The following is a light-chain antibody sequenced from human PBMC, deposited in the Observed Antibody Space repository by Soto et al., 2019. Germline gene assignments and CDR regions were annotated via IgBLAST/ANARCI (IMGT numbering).Light chain of an antibody. V-gene: IGKV3-11*01. J-gene: IGKJ4*01. CDR2: DAS. Sequence: EIVLTQSPATLSMSPGERTTLSCRASQSVYTYLAWYQQKPGQAPRLLIYDASNRATGIPARFSGSGSGTDFTLTIGSLEPEDFAVYYCQQRSSWPLTFGGGTKVE. CDR1: QSVYTY. CDR3: QQRSSWPLT.